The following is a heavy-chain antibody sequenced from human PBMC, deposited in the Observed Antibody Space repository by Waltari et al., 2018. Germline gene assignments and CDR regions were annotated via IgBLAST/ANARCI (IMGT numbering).Heavy chain of an antibody. CDR2: ISCSGGWT. J-gene: IGHJ4*02. D-gene: IGHD5-12*01. CDR1: GFTFHTYA. V-gene: IGHV3-23*04. CDR3: AKGFWGGYDM. Sequence: EVQLAESGGGLVQPGGSLRLSCAASGFTFHTYAMAWLRQAPGTWLEWVASISCSGGWTYYSDTSMSRFTIYRDNPNNTLYLQMSTLRVYDTAVYYCAKGFWGGYDMWGQGTLVTVSS.